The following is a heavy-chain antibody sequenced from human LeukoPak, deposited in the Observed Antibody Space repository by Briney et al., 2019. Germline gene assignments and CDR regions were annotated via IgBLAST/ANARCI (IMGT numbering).Heavy chain of an antibody. CDR2: INPNGGST. V-gene: IGHV1-46*01. Sequence: ASVKVSCKASGYTFTSYYMHWVRQAPGQGLEWMGIINPNGGSTSYAQKLQGRVTMTTDTSTSTAYMELMSLRSDDTAVYYCARDYADYGDYGEVSIIDYWGQGTLVTVSS. D-gene: IGHD4-17*01. J-gene: IGHJ4*02. CDR3: ARDYADYGDYGEVSIIDY. CDR1: GYTFTSYY.